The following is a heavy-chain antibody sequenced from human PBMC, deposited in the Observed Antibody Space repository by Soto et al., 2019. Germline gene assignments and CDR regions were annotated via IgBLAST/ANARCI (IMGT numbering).Heavy chain of an antibody. CDR2: IYSGGST. J-gene: IGHJ6*02. D-gene: IGHD5-12*01. CDR3: ARRAGGATISFGMDG. CDR1: GFTVSSNY. V-gene: IGHV3-53*01. Sequence: EVQLVESGGGLIQPGGSLRLSCAAAGFTVSSNYMSWVRQAPGKGLEWVSVIYSGGSTYYADSVKGRFTISRDNSKNTLYLQMNSLRAEDTAVYYCARRAGGATISFGMDGWGQGTTVTVSS.